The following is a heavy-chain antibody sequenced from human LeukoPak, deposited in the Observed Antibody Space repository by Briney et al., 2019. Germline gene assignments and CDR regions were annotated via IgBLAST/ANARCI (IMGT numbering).Heavy chain of an antibody. D-gene: IGHD2-2*01. CDR3: ASHEYCSSTSCYEHDAFDI. CDR1: GGSISSYY. V-gene: IGHV4-4*07. CDR2: IYTSGST. J-gene: IGHJ3*02. Sequence: SETLSLTCTVSGGSISSYYWSWIRQPAGKGLEWIGRIYTSGSTNYNPSLKSRVTMSVDTSKNQFSLKLSSVTAADTAVYYCASHEYCSSTSCYEHDAFDIWGQGTMVTVSS.